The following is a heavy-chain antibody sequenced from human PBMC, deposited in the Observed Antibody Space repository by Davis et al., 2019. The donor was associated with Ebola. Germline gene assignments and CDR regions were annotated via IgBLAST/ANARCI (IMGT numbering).Heavy chain of an antibody. Sequence: SVKVSCKASGGTFSRYAISWVRHAPRHVLEWLGGITPIFGTARYAQKFQGRVTITADEFTSTAYMELSSLRSEDTAVYYCARGSSDYYGSGSYSNPFDYWGQGTLVTVSP. CDR3: ARGSSDYYGSGSYSNPFDY. V-gene: IGHV1-69*13. D-gene: IGHD3-10*01. CDR1: GGTFSRYA. J-gene: IGHJ4*02. CDR2: ITPIFGTA.